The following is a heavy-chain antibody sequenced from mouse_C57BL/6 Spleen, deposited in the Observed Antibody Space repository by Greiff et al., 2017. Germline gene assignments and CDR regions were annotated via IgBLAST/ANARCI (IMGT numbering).Heavy chain of an antibody. CDR2: IYPGDGDT. J-gene: IGHJ2*01. V-gene: IGHV1-82*01. Sequence: VQRVESGPELVKPGASVKISCKASGYAFSSSWMNWVKQRPGKGLEWIGRIYPGDGDTNYNGKFKGKATLTADKSSSTAYMQLSSLTSEDSAVYFCAREGTVVATSNFDYWGQGTTLTVSS. CDR1: GYAFSSSW. D-gene: IGHD1-1*01. CDR3: AREGTVVATSNFDY.